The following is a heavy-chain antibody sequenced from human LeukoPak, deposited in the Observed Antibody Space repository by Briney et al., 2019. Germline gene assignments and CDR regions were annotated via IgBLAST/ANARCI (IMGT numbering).Heavy chain of an antibody. CDR3: ARRQGCSSTSCPPDY. CDR1: GYSFTTYW. D-gene: IGHD2-2*01. CDR2: MYPGDSDI. J-gene: IGHJ4*02. Sequence: GESLKISCKGSGYSFTTYWIGWVRQMPGKGLEWMGMMYPGDSDIRYTPSFQGQVTMSADKSINTAYLQWSSLKASDTAMYYCARRQGCSSTSCPPDYWGQGTLVTVSP. V-gene: IGHV5-51*01.